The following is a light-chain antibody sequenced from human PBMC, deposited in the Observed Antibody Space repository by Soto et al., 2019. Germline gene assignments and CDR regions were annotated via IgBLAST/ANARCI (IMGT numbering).Light chain of an antibody. CDR3: AAWDDSLSGRV. CDR2: TNN. Sequence: QSVLTQPPSASGTPGQRVTISCSGSSSNIGSNYVYWYQQLPVTAPKLLIYTNNQRPSGVPGRFSGSKSGTSASLAISGLRSEDEADYYCAAWDDSLSGRVFGGGTMLTVL. J-gene: IGLJ2*01. CDR1: SSNIGSNY. V-gene: IGLV1-47*01.